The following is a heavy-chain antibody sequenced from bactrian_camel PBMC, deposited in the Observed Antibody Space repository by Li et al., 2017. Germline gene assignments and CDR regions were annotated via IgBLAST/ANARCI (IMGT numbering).Heavy chain of an antibody. D-gene: IGHD4*01. CDR2: IVFGGST. CDR1: LFPNVKYC. V-gene: IGHV3S55*01. CDR3: AEAPYRDGFSTKC. Sequence: HVQLVESGGGSVQAGGSLNLSCAYSLFPNVKYCLGWFRQAPGIECKLISTIVFGGSTFYSDSVKGRFTISHDKSKNTAYLQMNDLKPEDTAMYYCAEAPYRDGFSTKCRGQGTQVTVS. J-gene: IGHJ4*01.